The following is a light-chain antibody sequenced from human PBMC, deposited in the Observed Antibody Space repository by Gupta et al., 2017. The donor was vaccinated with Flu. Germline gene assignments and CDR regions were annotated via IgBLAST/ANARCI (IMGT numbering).Light chain of an antibody. J-gene: IGKJ4*01. CDR3: QESDNTPPT. Sequence: DIQMTQSPSSLSASVGDRVTITCRSSHKIYSYLNWFQQKPGKAPKLLIYAASSLQSGVPSRFSGSGSGTDFTLTISSLQSEDFATYYCQESDNTPPTFGGGTKVDIK. V-gene: IGKV1-39*01. CDR2: AAS. CDR1: HKIYSY.